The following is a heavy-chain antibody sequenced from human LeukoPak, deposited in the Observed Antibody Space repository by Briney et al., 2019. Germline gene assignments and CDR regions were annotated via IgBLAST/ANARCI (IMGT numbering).Heavy chain of an antibody. V-gene: IGHV4-34*01. D-gene: IGHD2-15*01. Sequence: SETLSLTCAVYGGSFSGYYWTWIRRTPGKGLEWIGEINRRGSTNYNPSLESRVTISVDTSENHFSLDLTSVTAADTAVYYCASGGWYRGYWGQGTLVTVSS. J-gene: IGHJ4*02. CDR3: ASGGWYRGY. CDR2: INRRGST. CDR1: GGSFSGYY.